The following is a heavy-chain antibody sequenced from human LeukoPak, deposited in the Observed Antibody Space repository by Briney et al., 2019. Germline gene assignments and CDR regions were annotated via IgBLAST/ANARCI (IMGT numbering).Heavy chain of an antibody. V-gene: IGHV3-23*01. J-gene: IGHJ4*02. CDR1: GFTFSSYA. D-gene: IGHD3-16*02. CDR2: ISDRGGST. Sequence: GGSLRLSCSASGFTFSSYAMSWVRQAPGKGLEWVSGISDRGGSTYYADSVKGRFAISRDISKNTLYLQMNSLRAEDTDLYYCAKDSVDDYVWGSYRSYFDFWGQGTLVTVSS. CDR3: AKDSVDDYVWGSYRSYFDF.